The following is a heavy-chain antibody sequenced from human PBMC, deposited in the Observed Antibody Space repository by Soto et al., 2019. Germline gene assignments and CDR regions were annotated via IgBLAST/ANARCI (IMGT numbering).Heavy chain of an antibody. CDR2: INTLSSAI. Sequence: QEHLMESGGGLVKPGGSLRLSCAGSGFILSDYYITWIRRAPGKGLEWVSYINTLSSAIYYADSVKGRFTISRDNAKNSVYLQMNSLRAEDTAVYYCARRLQWQLRPLDYWGRGTLVTVS. D-gene: IGHD6-19*01. CDR3: ARRLQWQLRPLDY. J-gene: IGHJ4*02. CDR1: GFILSDYY. V-gene: IGHV3-11*01.